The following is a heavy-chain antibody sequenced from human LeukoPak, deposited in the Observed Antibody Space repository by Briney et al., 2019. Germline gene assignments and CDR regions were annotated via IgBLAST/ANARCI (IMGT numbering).Heavy chain of an antibody. D-gene: IGHD1-7*01. CDR3: AKRRGLELLYYYYMDV. J-gene: IGHJ6*03. Sequence: GGSLRLSCAASGFTFSSYTMNWVRQAPGKGLEWVSSISSSSTYINYADSVKGRFTISRDNAKNSLYLQMNSLRAEDTAVYYCAKRRGLELLYYYYMDVWGKGTTVTVSS. CDR2: ISSSSTYI. V-gene: IGHV3-21*04. CDR1: GFTFSSYT.